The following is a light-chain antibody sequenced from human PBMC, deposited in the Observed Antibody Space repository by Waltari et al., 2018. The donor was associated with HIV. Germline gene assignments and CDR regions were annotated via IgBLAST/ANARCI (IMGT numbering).Light chain of an antibody. Sequence: QSVLTPPPSVSAAPGQKVTISCSGTSSNIGTNYVSWYQQLPGTAPKLLIYENNKRPSGIPDRFSGSKSGTSATLGITGLQTGDEADYYCGTWDSSLSAGVFGGGTKVTV. CDR3: GTWDSSLSAGV. CDR2: ENN. V-gene: IGLV1-51*02. J-gene: IGLJ3*02. CDR1: SSNIGTNY.